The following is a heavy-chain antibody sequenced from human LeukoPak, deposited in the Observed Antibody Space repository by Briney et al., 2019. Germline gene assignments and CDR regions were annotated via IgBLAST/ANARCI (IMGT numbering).Heavy chain of an antibody. Sequence: ASVKVSCKASGYTFTSYYMHWVRQAPGQGLEWMGIINPSGGSTSYAQKFQGRVTMTRDTSTSTVYMELSSLRSEDTAVYYCARDAELRYFDWFRYNWFDPWGQGTLVTVSS. D-gene: IGHD3-9*01. V-gene: IGHV1-46*01. CDR3: ARDAELRYFDWFRYNWFDP. CDR1: GYTFTSYY. J-gene: IGHJ5*02. CDR2: INPSGGST.